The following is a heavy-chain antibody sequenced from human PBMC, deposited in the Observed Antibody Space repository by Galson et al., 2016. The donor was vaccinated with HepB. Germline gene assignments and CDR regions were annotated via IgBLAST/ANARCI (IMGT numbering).Heavy chain of an antibody. V-gene: IGHV3-23*01. Sequence: SLRLSCAASGLTFSSYAMSWVRQAPGKGLEWVSAISGSGGSTYYADSVKGRVTIFRDNSKTTMYLQMNSMIAKDTAVYYCAKDIVVVPAATLDYWGQGTLVTVSS. CDR3: AKDIVVVPAATLDY. J-gene: IGHJ4*02. CDR2: ISGSGGST. CDR1: GLTFSSYA. D-gene: IGHD2-2*01.